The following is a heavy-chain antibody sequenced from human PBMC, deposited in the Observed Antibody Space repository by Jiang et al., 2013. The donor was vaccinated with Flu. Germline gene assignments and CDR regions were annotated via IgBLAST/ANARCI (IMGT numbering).Heavy chain of an antibody. CDR3: ARPYYYDSSGYYNDAFDI. CDR1: GYSFTSYW. Sequence: EVKKPGESLKISCKGSGYSFTSYWIGWVRQMPGKGLEWMGIIYPGDSDTRYSPSFQGQVTISADKSISTAYLQWSSLKASDTAMYYCARPYYYDSSGYYNDAFDIWGQGTMVTVSS. D-gene: IGHD3-22*01. CDR2: IYPGDSDT. J-gene: IGHJ3*02. V-gene: IGHV5-51*01.